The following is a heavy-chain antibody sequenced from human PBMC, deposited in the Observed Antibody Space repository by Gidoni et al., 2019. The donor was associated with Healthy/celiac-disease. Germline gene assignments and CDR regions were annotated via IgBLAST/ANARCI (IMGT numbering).Heavy chain of an antibody. CDR3: AKDSLWVFYYGMDV. CDR1: GFTFDDYA. J-gene: IGHJ6*02. D-gene: IGHD2-21*01. CDR2: ISWNSGSI. Sequence: ESGGGLVQPGRSLRLSCAASGFTFDDYAMHWVRQAPGKGLEWVSGISWNSGSIGYADSVKGRFTISRDNAKNSLYLQMNSLRAEDTALYYCAKDSLWVFYYGMDVWGQGTTVTVSS. V-gene: IGHV3-9*01.